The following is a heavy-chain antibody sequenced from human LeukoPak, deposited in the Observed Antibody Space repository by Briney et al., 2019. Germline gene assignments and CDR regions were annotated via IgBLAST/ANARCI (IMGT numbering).Heavy chain of an antibody. CDR2: IKQDGSEK. V-gene: IGHV3-7*01. CDR1: GFTFSSYW. Sequence: AGGSLRLSCAASGFTFSSYWMSWVRQAPGKGLEWVANIKQDGSEKYYVDSVKGRFTISRDNTKNSLYLQMNSLRAEDTAVYYCAELGITMIGGVWGKGTTVTISS. J-gene: IGHJ6*04. CDR3: AELGITMIGGV. D-gene: IGHD3-10*02.